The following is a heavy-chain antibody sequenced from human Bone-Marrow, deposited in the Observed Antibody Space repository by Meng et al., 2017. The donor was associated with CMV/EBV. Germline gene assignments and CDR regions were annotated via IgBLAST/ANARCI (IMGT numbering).Heavy chain of an antibody. J-gene: IGHJ6*02. CDR2: INSDGSST. D-gene: IGHD3-22*01. CDR1: GFTFSSYW. V-gene: IGHV3-74*01. Sequence: VGSLRLSCAASGFTFSSYWMHWVRQAPGKGLVWVSRINSDGSSTSYADSVKGRFTISRDKKSVLLQMNSLRDGDTAVYYCARDRGGRSYYTYSAMDVWGQGTTVTVSS. CDR3: ARDRGGRSYYTYSAMDV.